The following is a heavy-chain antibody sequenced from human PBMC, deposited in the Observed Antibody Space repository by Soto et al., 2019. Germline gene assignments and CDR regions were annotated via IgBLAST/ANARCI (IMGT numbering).Heavy chain of an antibody. D-gene: IGHD6-19*01. CDR1: GYTLTELS. Sequence: QVQLVQSGAEVKKPGASVKVSCKVSGYTLTELSMHWVRQAPGKGLEWMGGFDPEDGETIYAQKFQGRVTMTEDTSTDTADIELGSLRSEDTAGYYCATVFVAVAGQTELDIWGQGTMVTVSS. CDR3: ATVFVAVAGQTELDI. J-gene: IGHJ3*02. CDR2: FDPEDGET. V-gene: IGHV1-24*01.